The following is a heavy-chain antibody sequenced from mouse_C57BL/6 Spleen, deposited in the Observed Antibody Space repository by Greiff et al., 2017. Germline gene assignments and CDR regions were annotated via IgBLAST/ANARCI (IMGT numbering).Heavy chain of an antibody. CDR1: GYTFTSYW. CDR2: IHPNSGST. CDR3: ARSSNFYAMDY. V-gene: IGHV1-64*01. D-gene: IGHD2-5*01. Sequence: QVHVKQPGAELVKPGASVKLSCKASGYTFTSYWMHWVKQRPGQGLEWIGMIHPNSGSTNYNEKFKSKATLTVDKSSSTAYMQLSSLTSEDSAVYYCARSSNFYAMDYWGQGTSVTVSS. J-gene: IGHJ4*01.